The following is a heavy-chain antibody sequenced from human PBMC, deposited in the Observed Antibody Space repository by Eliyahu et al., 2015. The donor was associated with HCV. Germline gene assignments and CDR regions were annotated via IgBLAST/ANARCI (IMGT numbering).Heavy chain of an antibody. CDR2: IRQDGSEK. Sequence: EVQLVESGGGLVQPGGSLRLSCAASGFTFSSXWXSWVRQAPGKGLEWVANIRQDGSEKYYVDSLKGRFTISRDNAKNSLFLQMSSLRAEDTAVYYCARGDYYDSRSNYVDAFDVWGQGTVVTVSS. D-gene: IGHD3-22*01. J-gene: IGHJ3*01. V-gene: IGHV3-7*03. CDR3: ARGDYYDSRSNYVDAFDV. CDR1: GFTFSSXW.